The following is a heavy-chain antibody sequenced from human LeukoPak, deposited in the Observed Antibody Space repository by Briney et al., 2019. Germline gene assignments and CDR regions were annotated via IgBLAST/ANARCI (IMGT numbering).Heavy chain of an antibody. V-gene: IGHV1-18*01. D-gene: IGHD2-15*01. CDR2: ISAYNGNT. J-gene: IGHJ6*02. CDR1: GYTFTSYA. Sequence: ASVKVSCKASGYTFTSYAIHWVRQAPGQRLEWMGWISAYNGNTNYAQKLQGRVTMTTDTSTSTAYMELRSLRSDDTAVYYCARDFVVVVAATYHYYYGMDVWGQGTTVTVSS. CDR3: ARDFVVVVAATYHYYYGMDV.